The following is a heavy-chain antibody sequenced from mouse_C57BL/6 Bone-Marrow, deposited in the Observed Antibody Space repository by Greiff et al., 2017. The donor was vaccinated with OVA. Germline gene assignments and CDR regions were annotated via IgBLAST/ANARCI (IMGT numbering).Heavy chain of an antibody. CDR3: ARRGGSSSHWYFDV. CDR1: GYTFTSYG. CDR2: IYPRSGNT. J-gene: IGHJ1*03. V-gene: IGHV1-81*01. Sequence: QVQLQQSGAELARPGASVKLSCKASGYTFTSYGISWVKQRTGQGLEWIGEIYPRSGNTYYNEKFKGKATLTADKSSRTAFMELRSRTSEYAAFYVCARRGGSSSHWYFDVWGTGTTVTVSS. D-gene: IGHD1-1*01.